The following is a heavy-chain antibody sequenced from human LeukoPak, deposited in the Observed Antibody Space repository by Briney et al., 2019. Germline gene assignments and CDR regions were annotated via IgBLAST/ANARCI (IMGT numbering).Heavy chain of an antibody. CDR1: GGSISSYY. J-gene: IGHJ6*02. Sequence: SETLSLTCTVSGGSISSYYWSWIRQPPGKGLEWIGYIYYSGSTNYNPSLKSRVTISVDTSKNQFSLKLSSVTAADTAVYYCARQAGATPLGYYYGMDVWGQGTTVTVSS. CDR3: ARQAGATPLGYYYGMDV. CDR2: IYYSGST. D-gene: IGHD1-26*01. V-gene: IGHV4-59*08.